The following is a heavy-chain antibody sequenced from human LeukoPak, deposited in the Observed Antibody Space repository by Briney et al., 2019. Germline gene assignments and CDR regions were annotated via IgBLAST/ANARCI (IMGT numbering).Heavy chain of an antibody. CDR2: IIPILGTA. CDR3: ARAAAAAGGDYYYYYGMDV. D-gene: IGHD6-13*01. J-gene: IGHJ6*02. Sequence: GASVKVSCKASGGTFSSYAISWVRQAPGQGLEWMGGIIPILGTANYAQKFQGRVTITADESTSTAYMGLSSLRSEDTAVYYCARAAAAAGGDYYYYYGMDVWGQGTTVTVSS. CDR1: GGTFSSYA. V-gene: IGHV1-69*13.